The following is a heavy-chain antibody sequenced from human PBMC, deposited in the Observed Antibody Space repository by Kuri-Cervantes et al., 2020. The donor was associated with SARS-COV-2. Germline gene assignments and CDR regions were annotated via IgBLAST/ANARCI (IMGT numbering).Heavy chain of an antibody. D-gene: IGHD6-13*01. Sequence: SQTLSLTCAISGDSVSSNGAARNWIRQSPSRGLEWLGRTYYRSKWYNDYAVSVKSRITINPDTSKNQFSLQLNSVTPEDTAVYYCARDVSGYSSSWYGPYYFDYWGQGTLVTVSS. CDR3: ARDVSGYSSSWYGPYYFDY. V-gene: IGHV6-1*01. J-gene: IGHJ4*02. CDR1: GDSVSSNGAA. CDR2: TYYRSKWYN.